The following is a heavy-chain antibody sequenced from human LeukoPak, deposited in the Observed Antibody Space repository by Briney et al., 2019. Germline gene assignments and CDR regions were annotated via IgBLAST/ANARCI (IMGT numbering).Heavy chain of an antibody. Sequence: TWGSLRLSCAASGFTFSSYGMHWVRQAPGKGLEWVAFIRYDGSNKYYADSVKGRFTISRDNSKNSLYLQMNSLRAEDTAVYYCARAHVDTAMVNIAFDIWGQGTMVTVSS. CDR2: IRYDGSNK. J-gene: IGHJ3*02. CDR3: ARAHVDTAMVNIAFDI. V-gene: IGHV3-30*02. CDR1: GFTFSSYG. D-gene: IGHD5-18*01.